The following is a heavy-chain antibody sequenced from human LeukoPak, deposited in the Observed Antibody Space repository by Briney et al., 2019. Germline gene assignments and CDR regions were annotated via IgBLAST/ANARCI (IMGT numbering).Heavy chain of an antibody. D-gene: IGHD2-2*02. CDR1: VGSISSGNW. CDR2: IYHNGTL. Sequence: SETLSLTCAVSVGSISSGNWWTWVRQSPGKGLEWIGEIYHNGTLNYTPSLKSRVTISADSFKNHFSLKLTSVPAADTAVYYCATAPILRGEGGEHYKYGMDVWGQGTTVIVSS. J-gene: IGHJ6*02. V-gene: IGHV4-4*02. CDR3: ATAPILRGEGGEHYKYGMDV.